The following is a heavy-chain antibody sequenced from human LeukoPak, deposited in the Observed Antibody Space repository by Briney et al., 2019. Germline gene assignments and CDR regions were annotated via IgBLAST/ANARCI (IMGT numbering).Heavy chain of an antibody. J-gene: IGHJ6*02. CDR3: VKGGDYSIARNYYYNGLDA. CDR2: ISGSGGGT. Sequence: GGSLRLSCVASGFTFTDYAMNWVRQAPGKGLEWVSSISGSGGGTYYADSVRGRSIISRDNSENMAHLQLTRLRVEDTAAYYCVKGGDYSIARNYYYNGLDAWGQGTTVIVSS. D-gene: IGHD4-17*01. CDR1: GFTFTDYA. V-gene: IGHV3-23*01.